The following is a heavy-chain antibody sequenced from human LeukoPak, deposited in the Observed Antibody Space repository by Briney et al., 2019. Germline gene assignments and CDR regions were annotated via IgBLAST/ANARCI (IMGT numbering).Heavy chain of an antibody. J-gene: IGHJ4*02. CDR1: GFTFSSYA. CDR2: ISGSGGST. D-gene: IGHD6-19*01. V-gene: IGHV3-23*01. Sequence: GGSLRLSCAASGFTFSSYAMAWVRQAPGKGLEWVSSISGSGGSTYYADSMKGRFTISRDNSKNTLYPQMNSLRAEDTAVYYCAKDRINSGWFFDYWGQGTLVTVSS. CDR3: AKDRINSGWFFDY.